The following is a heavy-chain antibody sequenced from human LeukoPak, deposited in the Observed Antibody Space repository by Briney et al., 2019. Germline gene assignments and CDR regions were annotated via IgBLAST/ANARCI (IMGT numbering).Heavy chain of an antibody. CDR1: GFTFSDYW. D-gene: IGHD2-15*01. V-gene: IGHV3-74*01. J-gene: IGHJ4*02. CDR3: YSPEADY. Sequence: PGGSLRLSCAASGFTFSDYWMHWVRHAPGKGLVWVCRINPDGSSSSYADSVKGRFTISRDNAKNTLYLQMKSLRDEDTAVYYCYSPEADYWGQGTLVTVSS. CDR2: INPDGSSS.